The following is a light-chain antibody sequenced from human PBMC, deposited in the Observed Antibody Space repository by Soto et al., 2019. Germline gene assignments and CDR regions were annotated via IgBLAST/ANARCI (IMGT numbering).Light chain of an antibody. J-gene: IGKJ3*01. CDR2: GAS. CDR3: QQYGNSFT. V-gene: IGKV3-20*01. CDR1: QTVNSNY. Sequence: EIVMTKSPATLSVSPWERATLSCRASQTVNSNYLAWYQQKPGQAPRLLIYGASSRATGIPDRFSGSGSGTDFTLTISGLEPEDFAVYYCQQYGNSFTFGPGTKVDNK.